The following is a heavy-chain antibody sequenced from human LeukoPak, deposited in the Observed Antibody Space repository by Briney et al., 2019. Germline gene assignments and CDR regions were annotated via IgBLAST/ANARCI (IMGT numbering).Heavy chain of an antibody. CDR3: ARRHYDFWSGYYTRDPGYYYGMDV. CDR2: INHSGST. V-gene: IGHV4-34*01. D-gene: IGHD3-3*01. J-gene: IGHJ6*02. Sequence: SETLSLTCAVYGGSFSGYYWSWIRQPPGKGLEWIGEINHSGSTNYNPSLKSRVTISVDTSKNQFSLKLSSVTAADTAVYYCARRHYDFWSGYYTRDPGYYYGMDVWGQGTTVTVSS. CDR1: GGSFSGYY.